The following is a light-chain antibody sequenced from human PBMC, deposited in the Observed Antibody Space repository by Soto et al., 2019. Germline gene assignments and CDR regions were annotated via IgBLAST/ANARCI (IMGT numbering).Light chain of an antibody. CDR3: QQRSNWPPYT. Sequence: EIVLTQSPATLSLSPGERATLSCRASQSVSSYLAWYQKKPGQAPRLLIYDDPNGATATPARFSGSGSGTDFTLTISSLEPEDFAVYYCQQRSNWPPYTCGQGTKLEIK. V-gene: IGKV3-11*01. CDR2: DDP. J-gene: IGKJ2*01. CDR1: QSVSSY.